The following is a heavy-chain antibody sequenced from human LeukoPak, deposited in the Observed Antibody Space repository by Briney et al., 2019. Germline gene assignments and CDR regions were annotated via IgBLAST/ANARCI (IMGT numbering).Heavy chain of an antibody. J-gene: IGHJ5*02. D-gene: IGHD2-15*01. V-gene: IGHV4-30-4*01. CDR3: ARQGCSGGSCPYNWFDP. Sequence: SQTLSLTCTVSGDSFSSGDYYWSWIRQPPGKGLEWIVYIYYSGSTYYNPSLKSRVTISVGTSKNQFSLKLSSVTAADTAVYYCARQGCSGGSCPYNWFDPWGQGTLVTVSS. CDR1: GDSFSSGDYY. CDR2: IYYSGST.